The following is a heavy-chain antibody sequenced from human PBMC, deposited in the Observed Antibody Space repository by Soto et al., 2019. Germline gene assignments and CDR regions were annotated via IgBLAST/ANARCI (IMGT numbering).Heavy chain of an antibody. CDR2: IIPIFGTA. CDR3: ARSPMSGYYLLNWFDP. D-gene: IGHD3-3*01. V-gene: IGHV1-69*06. J-gene: IGHJ5*02. CDR1: GGTFSSYA. Sequence: QVQLVQSGAEVKKPGSSVKVSCKASGGTFSSYAISWVRQAPGQGLEWMGGIIPIFGTANYAQKFQGRVTITADKSTSTAYMELSSLRSEDTAVYYCARSPMSGYYLLNWFDPWGQGTLVTVSS.